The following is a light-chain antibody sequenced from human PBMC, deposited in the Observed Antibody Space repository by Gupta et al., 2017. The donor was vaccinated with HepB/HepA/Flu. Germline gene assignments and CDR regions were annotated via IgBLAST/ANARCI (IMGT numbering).Light chain of an antibody. J-gene: IGKJ4*01. CDR1: QSVTNY. CDR2: AAS. CDR3: HQRYSYLT. Sequence: EIVLTQSPANLSLSQGERATLSCRASQSVTNYSAWYQQKPGQPPRLIIYAASNRASGIPARCSGSGCGTDFTLTSSRLEPEDSADYYGHQRYSYLTFGRGTKVEIK. V-gene: IGKV3-11*01.